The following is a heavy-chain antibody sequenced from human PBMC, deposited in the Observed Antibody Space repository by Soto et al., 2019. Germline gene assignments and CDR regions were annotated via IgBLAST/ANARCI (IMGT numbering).Heavy chain of an antibody. CDR1: GFPFSNAW. V-gene: IGHV3-15*07. J-gene: IGHJ4*01. CDR2: IKSRALGGTT. CDR3: TTDSYSSMVEARFDY. D-gene: IGHD3-10*01. Sequence: GSLRLSCAGSGFPFSNAWINWVRHVPGKGLEWVGRIKSRALGGTTDFAAPVRGRFAITRDDSRNVAYMQMNSLHTEDTAVYYCTTDSYSSMVEARFDYWGHGTLVPVSS.